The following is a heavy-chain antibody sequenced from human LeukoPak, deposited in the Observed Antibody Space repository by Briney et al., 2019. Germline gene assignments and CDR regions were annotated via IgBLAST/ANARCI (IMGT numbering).Heavy chain of an antibody. CDR1: GGSISSYY. Sequence: SETLSLTCTVSGGSISSYYWSWIRQPPGKGLEWIGYIYYSGSTNYNPSLKSRVTISVDTSKNQFSLKLSSVTAADTAVYYCARVSPLDSSLPFYYYFDYWGQGTLVTVSS. CDR3: ARVSPLDSSLPFYYYFDY. CDR2: IYYSGST. J-gene: IGHJ4*02. V-gene: IGHV4-59*01. D-gene: IGHD3-22*01.